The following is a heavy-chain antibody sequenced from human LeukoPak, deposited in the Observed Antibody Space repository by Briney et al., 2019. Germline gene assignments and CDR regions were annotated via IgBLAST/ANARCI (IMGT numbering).Heavy chain of an antibody. J-gene: IGHJ4*02. V-gene: IGHV3-20*04. Sequence: LAGGSLRLSCVASGFTFQGYGMTWVRQAPGKGLEWASSINWNGGTKGYADSVEGRFTISRDNAKNSLYLQMNSLRAEDTAFYYCARERVSGWYSDYWGQGTLVTVSS. CDR2: INWNGGTK. CDR1: GFTFQGYG. D-gene: IGHD6-19*01. CDR3: ARERVSGWYSDY.